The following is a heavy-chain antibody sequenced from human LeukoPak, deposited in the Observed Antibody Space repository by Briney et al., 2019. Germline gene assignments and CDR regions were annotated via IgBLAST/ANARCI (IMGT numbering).Heavy chain of an antibody. Sequence: SDTLSLICSVWCGYMRSYYWTWLRQPPGKGVDGVGYIQNSATYRANVKSSPTLKIRVSLSIYPYKNPLSLTVNSVTAADTAIYYCERLRSPLYSSMDVWGPGTAVTVSS. J-gene: IGHJ6*02. CDR1: CGYMRSYY. D-gene: IGHD2-15*01. CDR3: ERLRSPLYSSMDV. V-gene: IGHV4-59*08. CDR2: IQNSATYRANV.